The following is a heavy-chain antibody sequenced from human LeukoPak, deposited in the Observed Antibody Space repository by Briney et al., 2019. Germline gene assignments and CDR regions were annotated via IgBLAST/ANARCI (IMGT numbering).Heavy chain of an antibody. D-gene: IGHD2-15*01. J-gene: IGHJ4*02. V-gene: IGHV3-48*03. CDR1: GFTFSSYE. CDR3: ARKGGFDY. CDR2: ISGSGTTI. Sequence: GGSLRLSCAASGFTFSSYEMNWVRQAPGKGLEWVSYISGSGTTIYYADSVKGRFTISRDTAKNSLYLQMNSLGAEDTAVYYCARKGGFDYWGQGTLVTVSS.